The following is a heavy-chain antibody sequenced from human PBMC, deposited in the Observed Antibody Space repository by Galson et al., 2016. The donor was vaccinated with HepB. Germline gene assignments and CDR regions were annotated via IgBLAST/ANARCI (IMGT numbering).Heavy chain of an antibody. Sequence: SVKVSCKASGYTFTGYYMHWVRQAPGQGLEWMGWINPNSGGTNYAQKFQGRVTMTRDTSISTAYMELSRLRSDDTAVYYCARGEWVTVPHDVVQHWGQGTLVTVSS. D-gene: IGHD2-21*02. V-gene: IGHV1-2*02. CDR3: ARGEWVTVPHDVVQH. J-gene: IGHJ1*01. CDR2: INPNSGGT. CDR1: GYTFTGYY.